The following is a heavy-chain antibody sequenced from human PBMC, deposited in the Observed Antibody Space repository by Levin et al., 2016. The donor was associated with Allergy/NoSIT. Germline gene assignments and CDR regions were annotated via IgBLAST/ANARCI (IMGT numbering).Heavy chain of an antibody. CDR2: IYHSGST. D-gene: IGHD3-3*01. V-gene: IGHV4-4*02. CDR3: ARGSPYYDFWSGYPRPMYYYYMDV. Sequence: VRQAPGKGLEWIGEIYHSGSTNYNPSLKSRVTISVDKSKNQFSLKLSSVTAADTAVYYCARGSPYYDFWSGYPRPMYYYYMDVWGKGTTVTVSS. J-gene: IGHJ6*03.